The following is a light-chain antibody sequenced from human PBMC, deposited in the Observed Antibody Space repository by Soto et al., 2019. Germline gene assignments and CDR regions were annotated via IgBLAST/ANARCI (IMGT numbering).Light chain of an antibody. CDR3: QQYHSLPPRT. V-gene: IGKV1-5*03. Sequence: DIQMTQSPATLSASVGDRVTITCRASQNIYTWLAWYQQKPGKAPTLLIYEASSIATGVPSRFSGSGSGTEFTLTISSLQSGDFAGYYWQQYHSLPPRTFGQGTQV. CDR2: EAS. J-gene: IGKJ1*01. CDR1: QNIYTW.